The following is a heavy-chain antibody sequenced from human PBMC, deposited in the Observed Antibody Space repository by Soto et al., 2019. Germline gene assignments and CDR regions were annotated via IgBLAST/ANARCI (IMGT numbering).Heavy chain of an antibody. CDR2: IKSKTDGGTT. J-gene: IGHJ6*02. V-gene: IGHV3-15*07. CDR1: SVSNAW. Sequence: SVSNAWMNWVRQAPGKGLEWVGRIKSKTDGGTTDYAAPVKGRFTISRDDSKNTLYLQMNSLKSEDTTVYYCTTDRTGTPTYYYYDIDVWGQETTVTLSS. CDR3: TTDRTGTPTYYYYDIDV. D-gene: IGHD6-13*01.